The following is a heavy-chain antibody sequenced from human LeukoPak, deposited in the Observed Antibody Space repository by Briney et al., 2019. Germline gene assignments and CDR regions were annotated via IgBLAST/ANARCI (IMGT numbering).Heavy chain of an antibody. Sequence: ASVKVSCKSSGYTFTDCYMLWVRQAPGQGLEWMGWINPNSGGTNYAQKFQGRVTMTSDTSISTAFMELSRLRSDDTAVYYCAREWGNGGTTMTQGYWGQGTLVTVSS. D-gene: IGHD3-22*01. CDR3: AREWGNGGTTMTQGY. CDR2: INPNSGGT. J-gene: IGHJ4*02. CDR1: GYTFTDCY. V-gene: IGHV1-2*02.